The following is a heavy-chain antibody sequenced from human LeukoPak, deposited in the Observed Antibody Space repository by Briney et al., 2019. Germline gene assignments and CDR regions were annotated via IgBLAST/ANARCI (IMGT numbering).Heavy chain of an antibody. CDR1: GGSISSYY. CDR2: IYYSGST. D-gene: IGHD3-3*01. CDR3: ARGNHDFWSGSFYYYYYMDV. V-gene: IGHV4-59*01. J-gene: IGHJ6*03. Sequence: SETLSLTCTVSGGSISSYYWSWIRQPPGKGLEWIGYIYYSGSTNYNPSLESRVTISVDTSKNQFSLKLSSVTAADTAVYYCARGNHDFWSGSFYYYYYMDVWGKGTTVTVSS.